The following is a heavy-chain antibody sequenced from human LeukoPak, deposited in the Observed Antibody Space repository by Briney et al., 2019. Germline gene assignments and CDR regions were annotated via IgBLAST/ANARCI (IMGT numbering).Heavy chain of an antibody. CDR3: AVSSSSSGAGGI. Sequence: GGSLRLSCAASGFTFSSYWITWVRQASGKGLEWVANINQDGREKYYVDSVRGRFTISRDNAKNSLCLQMNSLRVEDTALYYCAVSSSSSGAGGIWGQGTLVTVSS. V-gene: IGHV3-7*01. CDR1: GFTFSSYW. J-gene: IGHJ4*02. D-gene: IGHD6-6*01. CDR2: INQDGREK.